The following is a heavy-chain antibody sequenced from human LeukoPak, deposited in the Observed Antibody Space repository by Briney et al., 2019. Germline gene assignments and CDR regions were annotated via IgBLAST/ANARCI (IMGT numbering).Heavy chain of an antibody. CDR1: GGSISSYY. D-gene: IGHD5-24*01. V-gene: IGHV4-59*01. CDR3: ARQFTSADAFDI. J-gene: IGHJ3*02. Sequence: SETLSLTCTVSGGSISSYYWSWLRQPPGKGLEWIGYIYYSGSTNYNPSLKSRVTISVDTSKNQFSLKLSSVTAADTAVYYCARQFTSADAFDIWGQGTMVTVSS. CDR2: IYYSGST.